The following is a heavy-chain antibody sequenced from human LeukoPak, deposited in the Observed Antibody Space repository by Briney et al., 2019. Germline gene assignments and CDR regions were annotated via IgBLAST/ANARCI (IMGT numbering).Heavy chain of an antibody. CDR2: INPNSGGT. V-gene: IGHV1-2*02. J-gene: IGHJ6*01. Sequence: ASVKVSCKASGYTFTGYYMHCVRQAPGQGLEWMGWINPNSGGTNYAQKFQGRVTMTRDPSISTAYMELSRLRSDDTAVYYCARDSYDDYPYYYYGMDVWGQGTTVTVSS. CDR3: ARDSYDDYPYYYYGMDV. D-gene: IGHD4-17*01. CDR1: GYTFTGYY.